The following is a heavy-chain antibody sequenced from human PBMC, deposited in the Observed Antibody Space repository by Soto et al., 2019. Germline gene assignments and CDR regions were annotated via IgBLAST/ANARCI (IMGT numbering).Heavy chain of an antibody. J-gene: IGHJ4*02. Sequence: QLQLQESGPGLVKPSETLSLTCTVSGGSISSSSYYWGWIRQPPGKGLECIGSIYYSGSTYYNPSLKSRVTISVDTSKNQFSLKLSSVTAADTAVYYCARLTYSYGLDYWGQGTLVTVSS. D-gene: IGHD5-18*01. CDR3: ARLTYSYGLDY. V-gene: IGHV4-39*01. CDR1: GGSISSSSYY. CDR2: IYYSGST.